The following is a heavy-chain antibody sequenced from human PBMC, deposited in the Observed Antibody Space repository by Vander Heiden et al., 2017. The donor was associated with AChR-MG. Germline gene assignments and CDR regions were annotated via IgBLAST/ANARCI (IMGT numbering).Heavy chain of an antibody. V-gene: IGHV1-69*01. CDR1: GGTFSSYA. J-gene: IGHJ3*02. D-gene: IGHD1-1*01. Sequence: QVQLVQSGAEVKKPGSSVKVSCKASGGTFSSYAISWVRQAPGQGLEWMGGIIPIFGTANYAQKFQGRGTITADESTSTAYMELSSLRSEDTAVYYCARDQKGYNWNQDAFDIWGQGTMVTVSS. CDR2: IIPIFGTA. CDR3: ARDQKGYNWNQDAFDI.